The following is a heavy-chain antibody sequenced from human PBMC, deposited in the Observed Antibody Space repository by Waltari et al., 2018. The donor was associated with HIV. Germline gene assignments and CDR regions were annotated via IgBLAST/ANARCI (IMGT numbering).Heavy chain of an antibody. V-gene: IGHV3-11*04. D-gene: IGHD1-26*01. Sequence: QVQLVESGGGLVKPGGSLRLSCAASGFTFSDYYMSWIRQAPGEGLEWVSYISSRGRAKYYADLWKGRFTISRDNAKKAVYLEINSLRVEDTAVYYCARFGRASYGLDYWGQGTLVTVSS. J-gene: IGHJ4*02. CDR2: ISSRGRAK. CDR1: GFTFSDYY. CDR3: ARFGRASYGLDY.